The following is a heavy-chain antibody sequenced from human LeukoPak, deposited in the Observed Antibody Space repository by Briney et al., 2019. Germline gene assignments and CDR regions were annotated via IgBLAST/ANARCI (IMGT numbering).Heavy chain of an antibody. CDR2: INHSGGT. Sequence: PSETLSLTCAVYGGSFSGYYWSWIRQSPGNGLEWIGEINHSGGTNHNLSLKSRVTISVDMSKNEFSLKLSSVTAADTAVYYCARARVYGGDPSSPFQYRVGGTLVAVSS. V-gene: IGHV4-34*01. D-gene: IGHD4-23*01. J-gene: IGHJ1*01. CDR3: ARARVYGGDPSSPFQY. CDR1: GGSFSGYY.